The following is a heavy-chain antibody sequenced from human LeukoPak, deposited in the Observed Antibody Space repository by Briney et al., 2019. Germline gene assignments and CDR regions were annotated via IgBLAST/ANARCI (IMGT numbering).Heavy chain of an antibody. V-gene: IGHV3-23*01. CDR1: GFTFSSYA. D-gene: IGHD1-26*01. J-gene: IGHJ4*02. CDR2: ISGSGGST. CDR3: AKVRWELLLSY. Sequence: GGSLRLSCAASGFTFSSYAMSWVRQAPGEGLEWVSAISGSGGSTYYADSVKGRFTISRDNSKNTLYLQMNSLRAEDTAVYYCAKVRWELLLSYWGQGTLVTVSS.